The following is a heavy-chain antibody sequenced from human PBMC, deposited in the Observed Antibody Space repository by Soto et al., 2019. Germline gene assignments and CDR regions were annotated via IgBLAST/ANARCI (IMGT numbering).Heavy chain of an antibody. CDR3: SGCSGGACHKNYGMDV. CDR1: GFTFSSCT. D-gene: IGHD2-15*01. J-gene: IGHJ6*02. CDR2: ISPSSGHI. Sequence: EVHLVESGGGLVKSGGSLRLSCAVSGFTFSSCTMNWVRQAPGKGLEWVSSISPSSGHICYADSVKGRFTISRDNAKNSLFLQMNSLRGEDTAVYYCSGCSGGACHKNYGMDVWGQGTTVTVSS. V-gene: IGHV3-21*06.